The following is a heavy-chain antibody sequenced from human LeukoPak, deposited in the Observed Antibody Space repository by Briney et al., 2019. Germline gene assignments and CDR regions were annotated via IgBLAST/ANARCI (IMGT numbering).Heavy chain of an antibody. CDR3: ASGIAAAGTDY. CDR1: GGSISGYY. D-gene: IGHD6-13*01. Sequence: SETLSLTCTVSGGSISGYYWSWIRQPPGKGLEWIGYIYSSGTTNYNPSLKSQITISLDTSKNQFSLKLSSVTAADTAVYYCASGIAAAGTDYWGQGTLVTVSS. CDR2: IYSSGTT. J-gene: IGHJ4*02. V-gene: IGHV4-59*01.